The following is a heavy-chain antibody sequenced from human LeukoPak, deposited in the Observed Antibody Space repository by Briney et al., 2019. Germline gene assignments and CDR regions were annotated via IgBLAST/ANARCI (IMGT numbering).Heavy chain of an antibody. J-gene: IGHJ4*02. CDR3: ARDGYATLDY. CDR1: GGSFSGYY. D-gene: IGHD5-12*01. CDR2: INHSGST. Sequence: PSETLSLTCAVYGGSFSGYYWSWIRQPPGKGLEWIGEINHSGSTNYNPSLKSRVTISVDTSKNQFSLKLSSVTAADTAVYYCARDGYATLDYWGQGTLVTVSS. V-gene: IGHV4-34*09.